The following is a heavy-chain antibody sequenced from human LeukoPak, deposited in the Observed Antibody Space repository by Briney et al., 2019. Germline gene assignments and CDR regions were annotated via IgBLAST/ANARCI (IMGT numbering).Heavy chain of an antibody. V-gene: IGHV1-2*02. D-gene: IGHD6-13*01. J-gene: IGHJ3*02. CDR1: GYTFTGYY. CDR3: ARVLYSSSWDAFDI. CDR2: INPNSGGT. Sequence: GASVKVSCXASGYTFTGYYMHWVRQAPGQGLEWMGWINPNSGGTNYAQKFQGRVTMTRDTSISTAYMELSRLRSDDTAVYYCARVLYSSSWDAFDIWGQGTMVTVSS.